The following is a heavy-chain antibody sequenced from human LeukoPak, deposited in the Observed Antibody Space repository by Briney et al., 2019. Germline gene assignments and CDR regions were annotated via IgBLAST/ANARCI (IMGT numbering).Heavy chain of an antibody. V-gene: IGHV3-33*06. CDR1: GFTFSSYG. D-gene: IGHD4-17*01. Sequence: GGSLRLSCAASGFTFSSYGMHWVRQAPGKGLEWVAVIWYDGSNKYYADSVKGRFTISRDNSKNTLYLQMNSLRAEDTAVYYCAKDLGPMTTVTPVGFDYWGQGTLVTVSP. CDR3: AKDLGPMTTVTPVGFDY. J-gene: IGHJ4*02. CDR2: IWYDGSNK.